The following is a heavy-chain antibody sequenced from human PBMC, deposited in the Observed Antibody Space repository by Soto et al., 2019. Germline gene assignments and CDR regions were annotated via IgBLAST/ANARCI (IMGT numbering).Heavy chain of an antibody. CDR3: AKGGMRLRGNFDY. V-gene: IGHV3-23*01. CDR1: GFTFSSYA. D-gene: IGHD3-3*01. CDR2: ISGSGGST. Sequence: EVQLLESGGGLVQPGGSLRLSCAASGFTFSSYAMSWVRQAPGKGLGWVSAISGSGGSTYYADSVKGRFTISRDNSKNTLYLQMNSLRAEDTAVYYCAKGGMRLRGNFDYWGQGTLVTGSS. J-gene: IGHJ4*02.